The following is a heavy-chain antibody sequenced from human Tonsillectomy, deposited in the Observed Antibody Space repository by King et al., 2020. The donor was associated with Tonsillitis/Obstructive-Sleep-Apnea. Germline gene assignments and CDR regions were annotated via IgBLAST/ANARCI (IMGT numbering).Heavy chain of an antibody. Sequence: QLQESGPGLVKPSETLSLTCTVPGGSISSYYWSWIRQPQGKGLEWIGYIYNSGSTNYNPSLKSRVTISVDTSKNQCSLKLSSVTAADTALYYCASHIVGAYYFDYWGQGTLVTVSS. D-gene: IGHD1-26*01. J-gene: IGHJ4*02. V-gene: IGHV4-59*08. CDR3: ASHIVGAYYFDY. CDR1: GGSISSYY. CDR2: IYNSGST.